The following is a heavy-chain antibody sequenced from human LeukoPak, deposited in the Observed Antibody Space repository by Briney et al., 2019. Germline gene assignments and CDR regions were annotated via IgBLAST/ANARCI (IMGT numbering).Heavy chain of an antibody. V-gene: IGHV3-73*01. CDR3: TRDQGYGDYDYFDY. CDR2: IRSKVNSYAT. D-gene: IGHD4-17*01. CDR1: GFRFTGSA. J-gene: IGHJ4*02. Sequence: GGSLRLSCAASGFRFTGSAMEWVRQASGKGLEWVGRIRSKVNSYATAYAASVKGRFTISRDDSKNTAYLQMNSLKTEDTAVYYCTRDQGYGDYDYFDYWGQGTLVTVSS.